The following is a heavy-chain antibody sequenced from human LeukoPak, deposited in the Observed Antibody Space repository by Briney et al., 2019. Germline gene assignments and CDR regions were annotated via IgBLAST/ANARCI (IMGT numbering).Heavy chain of an antibody. CDR3: ARWEPTGYYFEC. D-gene: IGHD1-26*01. Sequence: GGSLRLSCAASGFTFRSYWMHWVRQAPGKGLVWVSRINSDGSSTSYADSVKGRFTISRDNAKNTLYLQMNSLRAEDTAVYSCARWEPTGYYFECWGEGTLVTVSS. CDR1: GFTFRSYW. J-gene: IGHJ4*02. CDR2: INSDGSST. V-gene: IGHV3-74*01.